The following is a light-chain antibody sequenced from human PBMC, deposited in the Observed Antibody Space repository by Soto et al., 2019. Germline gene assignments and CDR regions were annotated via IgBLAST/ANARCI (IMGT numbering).Light chain of an antibody. J-gene: IGKJ1*01. Sequence: EIVLTQSPGTLSLSPGERTTLSCRASQSVSSSYLAWYQQKPGQAPRLLIYGASSRATGIPDRFSGSGSGTDFTLIISRLEPEDFEVYYCQQYGSSPRTFGQGTKVAIK. CDR1: QSVSSSY. V-gene: IGKV3-20*01. CDR2: GAS. CDR3: QQYGSSPRT.